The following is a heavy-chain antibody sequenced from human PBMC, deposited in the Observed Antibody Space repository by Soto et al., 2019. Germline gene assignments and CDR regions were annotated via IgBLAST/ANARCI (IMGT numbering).Heavy chain of an antibody. CDR1: GGSISSGGYY. CDR3: ARTRSGYYPKGADYGMDV. D-gene: IGHD3-22*01. J-gene: IGHJ6*02. Sequence: QVQLQESGPGLVKPSQTLSLTCTVSGGSISSGGYYWSWIRQHPGKGLEWIGYIYYSGSTYYNPSHKSRVTISVDTSKNQFSLKLSSVTAADTAVYYCARTRSGYYPKGADYGMDVWGQGTTVTVSS. V-gene: IGHV4-31*03. CDR2: IYYSGST.